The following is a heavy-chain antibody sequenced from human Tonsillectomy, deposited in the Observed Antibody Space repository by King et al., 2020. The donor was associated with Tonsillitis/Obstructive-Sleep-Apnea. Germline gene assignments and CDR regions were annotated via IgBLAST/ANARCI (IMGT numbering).Heavy chain of an antibody. CDR1: VFPSSRYW. J-gene: IGHJ4*02. V-gene: IGHV3-7*04. CDR2: INQDGSEK. Sequence: VQLVESGGGLVQPGGSLRLSCAASVFPSSRYWMSWVRQAPGQRLEWVANINQDGSEKYYVDSVKGRFTISRDKAKNSLSLQMNSLRAEDTAVYYCARDVPWTGWGQGTRVTVSS. D-gene: IGHD1-14*01. CDR3: ARDVPWTG.